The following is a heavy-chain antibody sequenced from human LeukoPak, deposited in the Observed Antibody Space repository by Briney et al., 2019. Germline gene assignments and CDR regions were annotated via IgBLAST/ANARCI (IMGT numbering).Heavy chain of an antibody. J-gene: IGHJ6*03. Sequence: GGSLRLSCAAYGFTFSSYEMNWVRQAPGKGLEWVAVISYDGSTKYYADSVKGRFTISRDNAKNSLYLQMNSLRAEDTAVYYCALWELLSPYYYYYMDVWGKGTTVTVSS. V-gene: IGHV3-30*04. D-gene: IGHD1-26*01. CDR3: ALWELLSPYYYYYMDV. CDR1: GFTFSSYE. CDR2: ISYDGSTK.